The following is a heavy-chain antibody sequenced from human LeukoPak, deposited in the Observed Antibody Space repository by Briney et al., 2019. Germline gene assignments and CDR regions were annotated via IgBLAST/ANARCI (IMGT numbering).Heavy chain of an antibody. CDR1: GFTFSSYA. Sequence: GGSLRLSCAASGFTFSSYAMSWVRQAPGKGLEWVSAISGSGGSTYYADSVKGRFTISRDNSKNTLYLQMNSLRAEDTAVYYCAKGDYDILTGYYTGEVGLDYWGQGTLVTVSS. CDR2: ISGSGGST. D-gene: IGHD3-9*01. CDR3: AKGDYDILTGYYTGEVGLDY. J-gene: IGHJ4*02. V-gene: IGHV3-23*01.